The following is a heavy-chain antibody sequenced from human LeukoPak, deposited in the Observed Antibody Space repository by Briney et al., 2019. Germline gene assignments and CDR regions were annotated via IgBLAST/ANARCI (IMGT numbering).Heavy chain of an antibody. J-gene: IGHJ5*02. Sequence: PGGSLRLSCAASGFTFSSYGMHWVRQAPGKGLEWVAVISYDGSNKYYADSVKGRFTISRDNSKNTLYLQMNSLRAEDTTVYYCAKDSGSGSYYDPNWFDPWGQGTLVTVSS. CDR3: AKDSGSGSYYDPNWFDP. V-gene: IGHV3-30*18. CDR1: GFTFSSYG. D-gene: IGHD3-10*01. CDR2: ISYDGSNK.